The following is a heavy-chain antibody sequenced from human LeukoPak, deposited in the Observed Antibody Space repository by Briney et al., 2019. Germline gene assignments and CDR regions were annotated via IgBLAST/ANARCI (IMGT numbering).Heavy chain of an antibody. V-gene: IGHV1-2*06. CDR1: GYTFTGYY. Sequence: GASVKVSCKASGYTFTGYYMHWVRQAPGQGLEWMGRINPNSGGTNYAQKFQGRVTMTRDTSICTAYMELSRLRSDDTAVYYCARVRSSGWYVGYPFDYWGQGTLVTVSS. CDR2: INPNSGGT. J-gene: IGHJ4*02. CDR3: ARVRSSGWYVGYPFDY. D-gene: IGHD6-19*01.